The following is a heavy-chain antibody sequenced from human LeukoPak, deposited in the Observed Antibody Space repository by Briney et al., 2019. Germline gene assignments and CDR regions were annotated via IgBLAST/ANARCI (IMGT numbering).Heavy chain of an antibody. J-gene: IGHJ4*02. V-gene: IGHV3-21*01. CDR1: GVTFSSYS. Sequence: PGGSLRLSCAASGVTFSSYSMNWVRQAPGKGLEWVSSISSSSSYIYYADSVKGRFTISRDNAKNSLYLQMNSLRAEDTAVYYCARATRGYSGYGPSGYYFDYWGQGTLVTVSS. CDR2: ISSSSSYI. CDR3: ARATRGYSGYGPSGYYFDY. D-gene: IGHD5-12*01.